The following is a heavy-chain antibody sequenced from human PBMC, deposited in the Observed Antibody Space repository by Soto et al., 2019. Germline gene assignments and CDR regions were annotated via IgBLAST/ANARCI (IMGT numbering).Heavy chain of an antibody. V-gene: IGHV1-2*04. Sequence: QVQLVQSGAEVKKPGASVKVSCKASGYTFTGYYMHWVRQAPGQGLEWMGWINPNSGGTNYAQKFQGWVTMTRDTSISTAYMELSRLRSDDTAVYYCARGAQCSGGSCYWMAFDIWGQGTMVTVSS. CDR3: ARGAQCSGGSCYWMAFDI. J-gene: IGHJ3*02. CDR2: INPNSGGT. CDR1: GYTFTGYY. D-gene: IGHD2-15*01.